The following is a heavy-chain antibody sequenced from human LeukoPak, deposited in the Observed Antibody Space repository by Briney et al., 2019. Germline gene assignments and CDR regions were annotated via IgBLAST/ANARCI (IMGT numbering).Heavy chain of an antibody. J-gene: IGHJ4*02. CDR2: ISGSGGST. CDR1: GFTFSSYA. V-gene: IGHV3-23*01. CDR3: AKTRRSNVLRFLEWSKLPFDY. Sequence: PGGSLRLSCAAPGFTFSSYAMSWVRQAPGKGLEWVSAISGSGGSTYYADSVKGRFTISRDNSKNTLYLQMNSLRAEDTAVYYCAKTRRSNVLRFLEWSKLPFDYWGQGTLVTVSS. D-gene: IGHD3-3*01.